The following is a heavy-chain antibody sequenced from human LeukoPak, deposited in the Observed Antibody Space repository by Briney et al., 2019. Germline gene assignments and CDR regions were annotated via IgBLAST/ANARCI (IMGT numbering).Heavy chain of an antibody. Sequence: SETLSLTCTVSGGSISSSSYYWGWIRQPPGKGLEWIGSIYYSGSTYYNPSLKSRVTISVDTSKNQFSPKLSSVTAADTAVYYSARQAPAIDYGDYLMAYYYYYMDVWGKGTTVTVSS. J-gene: IGHJ6*03. D-gene: IGHD4-17*01. CDR3: ARQAPAIDYGDYLMAYYYYYMDV. CDR1: GGSISSSSYY. CDR2: IYYSGST. V-gene: IGHV4-39*01.